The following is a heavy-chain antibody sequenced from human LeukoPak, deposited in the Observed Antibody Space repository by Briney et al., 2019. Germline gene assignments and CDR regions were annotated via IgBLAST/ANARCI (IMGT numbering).Heavy chain of an antibody. CDR3: ARQDSSGLY. D-gene: IGHD6-19*01. Sequence: GGSLRLSCAASGFTVSSNYMSWVRQAPGKGLEWVSFVYNDGTTYYADFVKGRFTISRDNSKNTLHLQVNSLRAEDTARYYCARQDSSGLYWGQGTLVTVSS. V-gene: IGHV3-53*01. CDR2: VYNDGTT. J-gene: IGHJ4*02. CDR1: GFTVSSNY.